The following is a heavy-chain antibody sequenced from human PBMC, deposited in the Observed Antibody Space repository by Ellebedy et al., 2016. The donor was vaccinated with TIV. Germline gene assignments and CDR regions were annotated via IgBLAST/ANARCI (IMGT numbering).Heavy chain of an antibody. Sequence: GESLKISCTASGFTFGDYAMSWFRQAPGKGLEWVGLIRSKAYGGTTEYAASVKGRFTISRDDSKSIAYLQMNSLKTEDTAVYYCGIAARLLYWGQGTLVTVSS. J-gene: IGHJ4*02. D-gene: IGHD6-6*01. CDR3: GIAARLLY. V-gene: IGHV3-49*03. CDR2: IRSKAYGGTT. CDR1: GFTFGDYA.